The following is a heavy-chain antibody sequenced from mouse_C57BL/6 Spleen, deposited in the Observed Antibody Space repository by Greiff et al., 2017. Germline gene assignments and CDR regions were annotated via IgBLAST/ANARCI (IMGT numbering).Heavy chain of an antibody. CDR2: IYPGDGDT. J-gene: IGHJ4*01. CDR3: ARYADGYLRYYAMDY. CDR1: GYAFSSSW. V-gene: IGHV1-82*01. D-gene: IGHD2-3*01. Sequence: QVQLQQSGPELVKPGASVKISCKASGYAFSSSWMNWVKQRPGKGLEWIGRIYPGDGDTNYNGKFKGKATLTADKSSSTAYMQLSSLTSEDSAVYFCARYADGYLRYYAMDYWGQGTSVTVSS.